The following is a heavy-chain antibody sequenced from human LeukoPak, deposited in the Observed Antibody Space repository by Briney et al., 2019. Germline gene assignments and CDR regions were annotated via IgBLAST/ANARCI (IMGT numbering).Heavy chain of an antibody. CDR1: GGSISSSSYY. J-gene: IGHJ3*01. CDR3: ARAGLWDYSDSSGYHNGAFDV. Sequence: PSETLSLTCTVSGGSISSSSYYWGWIRQPPGKGLEWIGSTYYSGSTYYNPSLKSRVTISVDTSKNQFSLKLSSVTAADTAVYYCARAGLWDYSDSSGYHNGAFDVWGQGTMVTVSS. CDR2: TYYSGST. V-gene: IGHV4-39*07. D-gene: IGHD3-22*01.